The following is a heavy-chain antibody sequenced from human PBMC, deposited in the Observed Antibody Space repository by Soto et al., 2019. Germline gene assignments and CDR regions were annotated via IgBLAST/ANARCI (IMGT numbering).Heavy chain of an antibody. V-gene: IGHV1-2*02. CDR2: INPNDGGT. Sequence: QVQLVQSGAEVKKPGASVKVSCKPSGYTFTSYFIQWLRQAPGQGLEWMAWINPNDGGTHYAQKFQGRVAVTMDTSNGTAYMELYSLTSDDTAVYYCTRDPWDDGGATFDYWGQGNLVTVSS. CDR3: TRDPWDDGGATFDY. CDR1: GYTFTSYF. D-gene: IGHD1-1*01. J-gene: IGHJ4*02.